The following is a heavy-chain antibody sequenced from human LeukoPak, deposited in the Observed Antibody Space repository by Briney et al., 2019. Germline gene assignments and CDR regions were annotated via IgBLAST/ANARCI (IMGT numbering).Heavy chain of an antibody. CDR1: GGSISSGSYY. CDR3: AREAIVVVPAAHYYMDV. V-gene: IGHV4-61*02. D-gene: IGHD2-2*01. J-gene: IGHJ6*03. CDR2: IYTSGST. Sequence: SETLSLTCTVSGGSISSGSYYWSWIRQPAGKGLEWIGRIYTSGSTNYNPSLKSRVTISVDTSKNQFSLKLSSVTAADTAVYYCAREAIVVVPAAHYYMDVWGKGTTVTVS.